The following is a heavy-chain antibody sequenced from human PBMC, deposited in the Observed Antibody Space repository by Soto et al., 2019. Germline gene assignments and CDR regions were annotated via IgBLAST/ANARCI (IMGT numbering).Heavy chain of an antibody. V-gene: IGHV4-59*12. CDR2: IYYSGST. J-gene: IGHJ6*02. CDR3: ARVGCSSTSCYHYYYYGMDV. CDR1: GGSISSYY. D-gene: IGHD2-2*01. Sequence: SETLSLTCTVSGGSISSYYWSWIRQPPGKGLEWIGYIYYSGSTNYSPSLKSRVTISVDTSKNQFSLKLSSVTAADTAVYYCARVGCSSTSCYHYYYYGMDVWGQGTTVTVSS.